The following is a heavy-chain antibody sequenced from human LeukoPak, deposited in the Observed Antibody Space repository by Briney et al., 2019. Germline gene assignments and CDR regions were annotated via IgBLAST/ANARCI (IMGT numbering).Heavy chain of an antibody. V-gene: IGHV4-34*01. D-gene: IGHD2-15*01. Sequence: SETLSLTCAVYGESFSAYYWNWIRQAPGKRLEWIGEIHHSGTSNYNPALKSRVHISVDPSKKQFSLKLSSVTAADTAVYYCARDGPEGILVVAPTHYFHYWGQGTLVTVSS. J-gene: IGHJ4*02. CDR2: IHHSGTS. CDR1: GESFSAYY. CDR3: ARDGPEGILVVAPTHYFHY.